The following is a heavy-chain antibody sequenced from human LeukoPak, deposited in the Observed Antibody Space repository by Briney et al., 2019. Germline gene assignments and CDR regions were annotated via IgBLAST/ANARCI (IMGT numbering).Heavy chain of an antibody. D-gene: IGHD6-13*01. Sequence: GGSLRLSCAASGFTFSSYSMTWVRQAPGKGLEWVSYISSSSSTIYYADSVKGRFTISRDNAKNSLYLQMNSLRAEDTAVYYCASPYSSSWYLDAFDIWGQGTMVTVSS. J-gene: IGHJ3*02. CDR1: GFTFSSYS. CDR2: ISSSSSTI. V-gene: IGHV3-48*01. CDR3: ASPYSSSWYLDAFDI.